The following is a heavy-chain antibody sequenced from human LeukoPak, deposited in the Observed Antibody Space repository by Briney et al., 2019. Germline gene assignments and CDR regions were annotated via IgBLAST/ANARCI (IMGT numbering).Heavy chain of an antibody. CDR1: GYTFATYE. CDR2: VHPNSGNT. Sequence: GASVKVSCKTSGYTFATYEINLVRQAAGQGLEWMGWVHPNSGNTDYAQKFQGRVTMTRNTSISTAYMELSSLRPEDTAVYYCSRGPRNDPWGQGTLVTVSS. J-gene: IGHJ5*02. V-gene: IGHV1-8*01. D-gene: IGHD1-14*01. CDR3: SRGPRNDP.